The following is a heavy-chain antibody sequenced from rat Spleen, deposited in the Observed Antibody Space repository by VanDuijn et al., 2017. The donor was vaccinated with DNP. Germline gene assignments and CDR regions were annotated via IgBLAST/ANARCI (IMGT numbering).Heavy chain of an antibody. CDR1: GFTFNNYW. CDR3: ATRDYYTGPYNSFAH. Sequence: EVQLVESGGDLVQPGRSLKLSCVASGFTFNNYWMTWVRQAPTKGLEWVAYMRYEGDNTYRGDSVKGRFTISRDNAKDTLYLQMDSLRSEDTATYYCATRDYYTGPYNSFAHWGQGTLVTVSS. J-gene: IGHJ3*01. V-gene: IGHV5S13*01. D-gene: IGHD1-6*01. CDR2: MRYEGDNT.